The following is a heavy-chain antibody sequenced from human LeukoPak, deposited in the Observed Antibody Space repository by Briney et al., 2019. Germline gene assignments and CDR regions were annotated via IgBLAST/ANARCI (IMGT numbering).Heavy chain of an antibody. D-gene: IGHD1-26*01. CDR2: INANSGVT. CDR3: ARDVSSAPNWEFDY. Sequence: ASVKVSCKTSGYTFADYFIHWVRQAPGQGLEWMGRINANSGVTEYEQKFQGRVTMTRDTSISTAYVEVNWLISDDTAIYYCARDVSSAPNWEFDYWGQGTLVTVSS. CDR1: GYTFADYF. V-gene: IGHV1-2*06. J-gene: IGHJ4*02.